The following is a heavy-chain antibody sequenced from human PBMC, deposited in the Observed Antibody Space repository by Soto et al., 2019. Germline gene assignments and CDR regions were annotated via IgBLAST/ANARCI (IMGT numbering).Heavy chain of an antibody. V-gene: IGHV3-48*02. Sequence: GGSLRLSCAASGFTFSSYSMNWVRQAPGKGLEWVSYISSSSSTIYYADSVKGRFTISRDNAKNSLYLQMNSLRDEDTAVYYCARNWGRSSGWYAPAPYYAFDIWGQGTMVTVSS. J-gene: IGHJ3*02. CDR2: ISSSSSTI. D-gene: IGHD6-19*01. CDR1: GFTFSSYS. CDR3: ARNWGRSSGWYAPAPYYAFDI.